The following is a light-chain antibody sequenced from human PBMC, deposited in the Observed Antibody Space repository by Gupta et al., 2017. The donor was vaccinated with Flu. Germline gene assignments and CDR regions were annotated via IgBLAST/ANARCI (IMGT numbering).Light chain of an antibody. CDR2: HVS. Sequence: SALTQPASVSGSPGQSITISCTGSSSDVGGYGYVSWYQQRPGKAPKLIIYHVSNRPSGVSNRFSASKSGNTASLTIYGLQSEDEADYFCSSFKSRTGLGVFGTGTRVTVL. J-gene: IGLJ1*01. CDR1: SSDVGGYGY. CDR3: SSFKSRTGLGV. V-gene: IGLV2-14*01.